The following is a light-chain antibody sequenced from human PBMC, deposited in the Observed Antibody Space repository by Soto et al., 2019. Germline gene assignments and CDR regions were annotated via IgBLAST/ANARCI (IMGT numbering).Light chain of an antibody. CDR1: SSDVGGYTY. Sequence: QSALTQPASVSGSPGQSIAIFCTGTSSDVGGYTYVSWYQQHPGKAPKLIIYDVSNRPSGVSNRFSGSKSGNTASLTISGLQAEDEADYYCSSYTTSSTPYVFGSGTKVTVL. CDR3: SSYTTSSTPYV. CDR2: DVS. V-gene: IGLV2-14*03. J-gene: IGLJ1*01.